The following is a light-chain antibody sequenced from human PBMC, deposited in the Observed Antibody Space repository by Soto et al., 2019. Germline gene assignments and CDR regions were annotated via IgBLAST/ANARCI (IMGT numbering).Light chain of an antibody. CDR2: KAS. V-gene: IGKV1-5*03. CDR3: QQYNSIQKT. CDR1: QSISSW. J-gene: IGKJ2*01. Sequence: DIQMTQSPSTLSASVGDRVTITCRASQSISSWLAWYQQKPGKAPKLLIYKASSLESGVPSRFSGSGSGTEFTLTISSLQPDDFATYYCQQYNSIQKTFGQGTKVDI.